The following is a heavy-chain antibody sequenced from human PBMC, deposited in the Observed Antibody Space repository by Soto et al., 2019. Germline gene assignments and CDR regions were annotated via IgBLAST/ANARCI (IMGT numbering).Heavy chain of an antibody. CDR3: ANNIIEIQGARVFDY. CDR2: INAGSGNT. Sequence: ASVKVSCKASGYTSTNYGMHWVRQAPGQRLEWMGWINAGSGNTKYSQKFQGRITITRDTSASTVYMELSSLRSEDTAVYYCANNIIEIQGARVFDYGGQGPLFPVSS. V-gene: IGHV1-3*01. CDR1: GYTSTNYG. D-gene: IGHD3-10*01. J-gene: IGHJ4*02.